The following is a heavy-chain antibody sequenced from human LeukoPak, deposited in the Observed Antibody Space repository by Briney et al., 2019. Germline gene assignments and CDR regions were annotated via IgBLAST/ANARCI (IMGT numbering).Heavy chain of an antibody. J-gene: IGHJ5*02. D-gene: IGHD2/OR15-2a*01. Sequence: GGSLRLSCAASGLTFSNYAMSWVRQAPGKGLEWISRSNSDGRVRNYADPVEGRFIISRDNAKNILYLQMNKTGVEATAVYFCARDPSVNNAIRFNWLDHWGQGAPVTVSS. CDR3: ARDPSVNNAIRFNWLDH. CDR2: SNSDGRVR. CDR1: GLTFSNYA. V-gene: IGHV3-74*01.